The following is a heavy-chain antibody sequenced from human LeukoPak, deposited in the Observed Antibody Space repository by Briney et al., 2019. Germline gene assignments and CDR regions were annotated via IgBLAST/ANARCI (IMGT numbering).Heavy chain of an antibody. CDR1: GYSFTSYG. J-gene: IGHJ4*02. V-gene: IGHV1-18*04. D-gene: IGHD4-17*01. CDR3: ARVRSDYGDFGNY. Sequence: ASVKVSCKASGYSFTSYGISWVRQAPGQGLEWMGRISVHTGNTNYAQKFQGRVTMTTDTSTSTAYMGLRGLRSDDTAVYYCARVRSDYGDFGNYWGQGTLVTVSS. CDR2: ISVHTGNT.